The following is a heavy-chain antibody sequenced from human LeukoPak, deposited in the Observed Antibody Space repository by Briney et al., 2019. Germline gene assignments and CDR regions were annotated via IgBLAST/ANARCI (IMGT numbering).Heavy chain of an antibody. CDR2: IYSGGST. D-gene: IGHD6-19*01. V-gene: IGHV3-53*01. J-gene: IGHJ4*02. CDR1: GFTVSSNY. CDR3: ARDWYRSGRYYFDY. Sequence: GGSLRLSCAASGFTVSSNYMSWVRQAPGKGLEWVSVIYSGGSTYYADSVKARFTISRDNSKNTLYLQMNSLRAEDTAVYYCARDWYRSGRYYFDYWGQGTLVTVSS.